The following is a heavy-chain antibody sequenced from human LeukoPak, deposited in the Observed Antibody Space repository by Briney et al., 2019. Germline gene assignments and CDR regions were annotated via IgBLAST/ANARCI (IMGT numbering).Heavy chain of an antibody. CDR3: ARDSTTSIAAAGPSSVDY. Sequence: GASVNLSCKASGYTFTSYYMHWVRQAPGQGLEWMGIINPSGGSTSYAQKFQGRVTMTRDTSTSTVYMELSSLRSEDTAVYYCARDSTTSIAAAGPSSVDYWGQGTLVTVSS. D-gene: IGHD6-13*01. CDR1: GYTFTSYY. J-gene: IGHJ4*02. CDR2: INPSGGST. V-gene: IGHV1-46*01.